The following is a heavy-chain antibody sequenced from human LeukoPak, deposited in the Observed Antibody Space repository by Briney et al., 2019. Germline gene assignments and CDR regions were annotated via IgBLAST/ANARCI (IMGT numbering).Heavy chain of an antibody. D-gene: IGHD3-10*01. CDR3: ARPTYGAFDI. CDR2: IYSGGST. J-gene: IGHJ3*02. CDR1: GFTVSSNY. V-gene: IGHV3-53*01. Sequence: GGSQRLSCAASGFTVSSNYMSWVRQAPGKGLEWVSVIYSGGSTYYADSVKGRFTISRDNSKNTLYLQMNSLRAEDTAVYYCARPTYGAFDIWGQGTMVTVSS.